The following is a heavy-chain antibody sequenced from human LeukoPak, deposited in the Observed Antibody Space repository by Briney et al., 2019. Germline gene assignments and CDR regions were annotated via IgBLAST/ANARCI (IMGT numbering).Heavy chain of an antibody. CDR1: GFTFSSYG. Sequence: GRSLRLSCAASGFTFSSYGMHWVRQAPGKGLEWVSAIGGTGGNIFYTDSVKGRFTISRDNSKNTLYLHMNSLRAEDTAIYYCVRDNYSYRLDVWGQGTLVTVSS. D-gene: IGHD2-21*01. CDR2: IGGTGGNI. CDR3: VRDNYSYRLDV. J-gene: IGHJ4*02. V-gene: IGHV3-23*01.